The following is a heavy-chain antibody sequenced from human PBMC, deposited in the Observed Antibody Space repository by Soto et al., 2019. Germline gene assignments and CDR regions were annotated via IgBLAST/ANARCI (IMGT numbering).Heavy chain of an antibody. CDR3: ARSPRNYYALGSYSYFRH. CDR1: GYTFTSYD. D-gene: IGHD3-10*01. Sequence: ASVKFSCQASGYTFTSYDISWVRQATGQGLEWMGWMNPNNGNTDYAPEFQGRVTMTMNTSIGTAYMELSSLRSEDTAVYYCARSPRNYYALGSYSYFRHWGQGTLVTVSS. V-gene: IGHV1-8*01. J-gene: IGHJ1*01. CDR2: MNPNNGNT.